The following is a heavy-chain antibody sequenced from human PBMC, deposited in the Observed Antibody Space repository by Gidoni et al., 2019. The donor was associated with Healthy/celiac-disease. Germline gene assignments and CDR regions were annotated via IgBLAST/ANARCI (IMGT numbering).Heavy chain of an antibody. J-gene: IGHJ5*02. D-gene: IGHD4-17*01. CDR1: GFPFSRDA. V-gene: IGHV3-23*01. Sequence: EVQLLESGGGVVQTGGSLRRACSASGFPFSRDARGWVRQAQGTGRGGISAISGGGGSTYYADSVKGRFTISRDNSKTTLYLQINSLRAEDTAVYYCAKVGGDYDGSLNWFDPWGQGTLVTVSS. CDR2: ISGGGGST. CDR3: AKVGGDYDGSLNWFDP.